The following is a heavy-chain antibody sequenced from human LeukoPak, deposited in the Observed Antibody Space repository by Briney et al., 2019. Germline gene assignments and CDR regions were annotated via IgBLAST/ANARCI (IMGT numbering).Heavy chain of an antibody. D-gene: IGHD2-21*02. Sequence: PGGSLRLSCAASGFTFSSYWMHWVRQAPGKGLVWVSRINSDGSSTSYADSVKGRFTISRDNAKNTLYLQMNSLRAEDTAVYYCARDRVVVTANYYYYYGMDVWGQGTTVTVSS. J-gene: IGHJ6*02. CDR2: INSDGSST. V-gene: IGHV3-74*01. CDR1: GFTFSSYW. CDR3: ARDRVVVTANYYYYYGMDV.